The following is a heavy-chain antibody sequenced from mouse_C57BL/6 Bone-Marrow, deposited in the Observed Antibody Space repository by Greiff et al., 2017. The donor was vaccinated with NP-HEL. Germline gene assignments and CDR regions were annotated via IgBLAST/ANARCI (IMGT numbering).Heavy chain of an antibody. Sequence: VQLQQSGAELVRPGASVKLSCTASGFNIKDDYMHWVKQRPEQGLEWIGWLDPENGDTEYASKFQGKATITADTSSNTAYLQLSSLTSEDTAVYYCTTNYGSSYVEAYWGQGTLVTVSA. CDR3: TTNYGSSYVEAY. V-gene: IGHV14-4*01. CDR2: LDPENGDT. J-gene: IGHJ3*01. D-gene: IGHD1-1*01. CDR1: GFNIKDDY.